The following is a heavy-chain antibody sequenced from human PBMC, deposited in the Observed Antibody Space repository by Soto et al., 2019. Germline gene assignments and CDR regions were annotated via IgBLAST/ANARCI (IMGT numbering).Heavy chain of an antibody. CDR1: GYTFTGYY. Sequence: GASVKVSCKASGYTFTGYYMHWVRQAPGQGLEWMGWINPNSGGTNYAQKFQGRVTMTRDTSISTAHMELSRLRSDDTAVYYCAREGPRIAVAVYYYYYGMDVWGQGTTVTVSS. J-gene: IGHJ6*02. CDR2: INPNSGGT. D-gene: IGHD6-19*01. CDR3: AREGPRIAVAVYYYYYGMDV. V-gene: IGHV1-2*02.